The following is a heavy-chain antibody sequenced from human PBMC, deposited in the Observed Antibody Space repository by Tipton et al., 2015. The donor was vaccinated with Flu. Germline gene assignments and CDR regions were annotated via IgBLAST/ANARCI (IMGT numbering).Heavy chain of an antibody. D-gene: IGHD6-19*01. CDR1: GGSFSDFN. CDR3: ARLPRYSSGWGRYFDL. CDR2: IHPRGNT. J-gene: IGHJ2*01. V-gene: IGHV4-34*01. Sequence: TLSLTCGVSGGSFSDFNWGWIRQSPGKGLEWIGEIHPRGNTNYKSSLKSRVSISVDTSKNQVSLRLSSVIAADTAIYYCARLPRYSSGWGRYFDLWGRGTLVTVSS.